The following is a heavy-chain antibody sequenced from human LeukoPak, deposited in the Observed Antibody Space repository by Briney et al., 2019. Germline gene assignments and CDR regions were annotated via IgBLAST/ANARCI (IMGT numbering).Heavy chain of an antibody. CDR3: AKEVTHGYNCLDY. Sequence: GGSLRLSCAASGFTFSTHGMHWVRQAPGKGLEWVAVLSYDGRDKYYTDSVKGRFTISRDNSKNTLYLQMNSLRDEDTAVYYCAKEVTHGYNCLDYWGQGTLVTVSS. V-gene: IGHV3-30*18. D-gene: IGHD5-24*01. J-gene: IGHJ4*02. CDR2: LSYDGRDK. CDR1: GFTFSTHG.